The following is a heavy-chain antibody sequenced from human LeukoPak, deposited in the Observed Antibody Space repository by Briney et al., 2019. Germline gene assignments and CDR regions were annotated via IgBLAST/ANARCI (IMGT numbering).Heavy chain of an antibody. Sequence: SETLSLTCAVYGGSFSGYYWSWIRQPPGKGLEWIGEINHSGSANYNPSLKSRVTISVDTSKNQFSLKLSSVTAADTAVYYCASFLAAAGLYYFDYWGQGTLVTVSS. CDR2: INHSGSA. J-gene: IGHJ4*02. CDR1: GGSFSGYY. V-gene: IGHV4-34*01. CDR3: ASFLAAAGLYYFDY. D-gene: IGHD6-13*01.